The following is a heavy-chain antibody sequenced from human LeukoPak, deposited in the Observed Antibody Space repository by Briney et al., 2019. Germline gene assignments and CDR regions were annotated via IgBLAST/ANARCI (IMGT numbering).Heavy chain of an antibody. CDR1: GFTFSSYE. CDR2: ISSSGSTI. CDR3: ARARISAWFPRWFDP. D-gene: IGHD3-10*01. V-gene: IGHV3-48*03. J-gene: IGHJ5*02. Sequence: GGSLRLSCAASGFTFSSYEMNWVRQAPGKGLEWVSYISSSGSTIYYADSVKGRFTISRDNAKNSLYLQMNSLRAEDTAVYYCARARISAWFPRWFDPWGQGTLVTVSS.